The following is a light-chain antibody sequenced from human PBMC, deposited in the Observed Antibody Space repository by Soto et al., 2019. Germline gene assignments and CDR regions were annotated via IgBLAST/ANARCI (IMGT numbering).Light chain of an antibody. CDR1: SSNVGAYNY. CDR3: CSYAGNSLWV. CDR2: DVS. J-gene: IGLJ3*02. V-gene: IGLV2-11*01. Sequence: QSVLTQPRSVSGSPGQSVTISWTGTSSNVGAYNYVSWYQQYPGKGPRLMIYDVSKWPSGVPDRFSGSKSGNTASLTISGLQAEDEADYYCCSYAGNSLWVFGGGTKVTVL.